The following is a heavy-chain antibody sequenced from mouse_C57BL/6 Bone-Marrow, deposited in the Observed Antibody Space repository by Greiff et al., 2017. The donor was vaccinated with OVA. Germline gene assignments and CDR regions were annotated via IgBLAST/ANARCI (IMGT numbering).Heavy chain of an antibody. D-gene: IGHD2-5*01. CDR3: ARRYSNYVGWFAD. CDR2: FHPYNDDT. Sequence: VQLQQSGAELVKPGASVKMSCKASGYTFTTYPIEWMKQNHGKSLEWIGNFHPYNDDTKYNEKFKGKATLTVEKSSSTAYLELSRLTSEDSAVYYGARRYSNYVGWFADWGQGTLVTVSA. CDR1: GYTFTTYP. V-gene: IGHV1-47*01. J-gene: IGHJ3*01.